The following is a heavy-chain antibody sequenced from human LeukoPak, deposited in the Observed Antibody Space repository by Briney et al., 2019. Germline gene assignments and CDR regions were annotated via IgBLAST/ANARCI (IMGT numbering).Heavy chain of an antibody. CDR1: GFTFSSYW. V-gene: IGHV3-7*01. Sequence: PGGSPRLSCVASGFTFSSYWMSWVRQAPGKGLEWVANINKDGSEKYYLDSVKGRFTVSRDNAMDSLYLQMNSLRAEDTAVYYCARRYCSGGRCYSVDYWGQGTLVTVSS. D-gene: IGHD2-15*01. J-gene: IGHJ4*02. CDR3: ARRYCSGGRCYSVDY. CDR2: INKDGSEK.